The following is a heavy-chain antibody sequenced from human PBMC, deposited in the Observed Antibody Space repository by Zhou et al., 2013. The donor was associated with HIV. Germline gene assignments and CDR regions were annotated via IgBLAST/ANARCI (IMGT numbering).Heavy chain of an antibody. CDR3: ARVSDSSGYLYYYYYMDV. J-gene: IGHJ6*03. CDR1: GGTFSSYA. CDR2: IIPIFGTA. Sequence: QVQLVQSGAEVKKPGSSVKVSCKASGGTFSSYAISWVHQAPGQGLEWMGGIIPIFGTANYAQKFQGRVTITADESTSTAYMELSSLRSEDTAVYYCARVSDSSGYLYYYYYMDVWGKGTTVTVSS. V-gene: IGHV1-69*12. D-gene: IGHD3-22*01.